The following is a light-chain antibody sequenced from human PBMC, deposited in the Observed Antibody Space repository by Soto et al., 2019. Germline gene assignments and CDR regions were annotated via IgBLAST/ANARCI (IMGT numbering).Light chain of an antibody. CDR2: GAS. J-gene: IGKJ2*01. V-gene: IGKV3-20*01. Sequence: EIVLTQSPGTLSLSPGERATLSCGASQSLSSNSLAWYQQKPGQAPRLLIYGASSRATGIPDRFSGSGSGTDFTLTISRLEPKDFAVYYCQQYGTSPYTVGQGTKLEIK. CDR3: QQYGTSPYT. CDR1: QSLSSNS.